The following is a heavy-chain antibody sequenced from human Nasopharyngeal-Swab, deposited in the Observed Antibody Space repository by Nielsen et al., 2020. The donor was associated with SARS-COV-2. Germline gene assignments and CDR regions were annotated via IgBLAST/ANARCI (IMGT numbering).Heavy chain of an antibody. CDR3: ASDFDKTED. CDR2: INSDGSRS. Sequence: GESLKISCAASGFSFSDSWIHWVRQAPGKGLQWVSSINSDGSRSGYADSVKGRFTISRDNAKNTVYLQMNSLRAEDTAVYYCASDFDKTEDWGQGTLVTVAS. D-gene: IGHD3-9*01. V-gene: IGHV3-74*01. J-gene: IGHJ4*02. CDR1: GFSFSDSW.